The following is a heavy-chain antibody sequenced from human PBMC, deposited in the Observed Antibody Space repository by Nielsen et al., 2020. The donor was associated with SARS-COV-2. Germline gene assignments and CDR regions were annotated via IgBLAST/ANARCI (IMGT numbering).Heavy chain of an antibody. CDR3: ARDGGYCSGGGCYPDDY. CDR1: GFTFSEYY. D-gene: IGHD2-15*01. J-gene: IGHJ4*02. CDR2: VSGTEGQT. Sequence: GGSLRLSCTASGFTFSEYYMTWVRQAPGKGLEWVSAVSGTEGQTYYADSVKGRFTISRDNSKNTVYLQMNSLRAEDTALYYCARDGGYCSGGGCYPDDYWGQGTLVTVSS. V-gene: IGHV3-23*01.